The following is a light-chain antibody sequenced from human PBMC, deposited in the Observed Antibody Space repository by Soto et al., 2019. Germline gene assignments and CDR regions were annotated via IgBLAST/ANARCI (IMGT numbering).Light chain of an antibody. J-gene: IGKJ4*01. Sequence: DIQMTQSPSSLSASVGGRVTITCRASQSISSYLNWYQQKPGQAPKLLIYAASSLQSGVPSRFSGSGSGSAFSLTISSLQPEDFATYYCQQSYSTPRTFGGGTKVEIK. CDR2: AAS. V-gene: IGKV1-39*01. CDR3: QQSYSTPRT. CDR1: QSISSY.